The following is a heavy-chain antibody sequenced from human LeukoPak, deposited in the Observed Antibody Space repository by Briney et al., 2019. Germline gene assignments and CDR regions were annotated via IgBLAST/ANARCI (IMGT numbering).Heavy chain of an antibody. Sequence: PGGSLRLSCAASEFTVSSNYMSWVRQAPGKGLEWVSVIYSGGSTYYADSVKGRFTISRDNSKNTLYLQMNSLRAEDTAVYYCASATVTTWYWGQGTLVTVSS. CDR2: IYSGGST. V-gene: IGHV3-53*01. D-gene: IGHD4-17*01. CDR3: ASATVTTWY. J-gene: IGHJ4*02. CDR1: EFTVSSNY.